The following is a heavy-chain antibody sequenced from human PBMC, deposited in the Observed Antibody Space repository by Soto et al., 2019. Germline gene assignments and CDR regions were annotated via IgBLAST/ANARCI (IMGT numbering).Heavy chain of an antibody. V-gene: IGHV1-3*01. J-gene: IGHJ4*01. CDR1: GFTFTKYA. CDR2: VNAGSGNT. D-gene: IGHD6-19*01. CDR3: ARDYADIAVAGIPLLAH. Sequence: QVQLVQSGAEVKKPGASVNISCKASGFTFTKYALHWVRQDPGQRPEWMGWVNAGSGNTRYLQRFQGRITITRDTSASTVYLDLSSLTSEDTAVYFCARDYADIAVAGIPLLAHWGQGTLVTVSS.